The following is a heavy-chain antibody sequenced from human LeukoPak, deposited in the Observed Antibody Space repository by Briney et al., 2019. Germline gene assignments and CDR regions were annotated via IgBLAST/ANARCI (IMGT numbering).Heavy chain of an antibody. CDR3: ARDAASFRGVMNYYGMDV. D-gene: IGHD3-10*01. CDR1: GGSISSGDYY. Sequence: SETLSLTCTVSGGSISSGDYYWSWIRQPPGKGLEWIGYIYYSGSTYYNPSLKSRVTISVDTSKNQFSLKLSSVTAADTAVYYCARDAASFRGVMNYYGMDVWGQGTTVTVSS. V-gene: IGHV4-30-4*01. CDR2: IYYSGST. J-gene: IGHJ6*02.